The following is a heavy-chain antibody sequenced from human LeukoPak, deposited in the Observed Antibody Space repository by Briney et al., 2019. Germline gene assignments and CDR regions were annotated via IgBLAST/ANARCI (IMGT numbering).Heavy chain of an antibody. Sequence: GASVKVSCKASGYTFTSYDINWVRQATGQGLEWMGWMNPNSGNTGYAQKFQGRVTITRNTSISTAYMELSSLRSEDTAVYYCARKVLRLGMSFKTRYYYYYMDVWGKGTTVTVSS. D-gene: IGHD7-27*01. J-gene: IGHJ6*03. CDR3: ARKVLRLGMSFKTRYYYYYMDV. CDR1: GYTFTSYD. CDR2: MNPNSGNT. V-gene: IGHV1-8*03.